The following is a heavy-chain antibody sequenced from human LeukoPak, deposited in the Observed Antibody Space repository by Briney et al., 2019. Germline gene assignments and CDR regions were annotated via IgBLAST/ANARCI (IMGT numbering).Heavy chain of an antibody. J-gene: IGHJ4*02. V-gene: IGHV3-30*02. Sequence: GGSLRLSCAASGFTFSSYGMHWVRQAPGKGLEWVAFIRYDGSNKYYADSVKGRFTISRDNSKNTLYLQMNSLRAEDTAVYYCAKDLTLIAAARHFDYWGQGTLVTVSS. D-gene: IGHD6-13*01. CDR3: AKDLTLIAAARHFDY. CDR2: IRYDGSNK. CDR1: GFTFSSYG.